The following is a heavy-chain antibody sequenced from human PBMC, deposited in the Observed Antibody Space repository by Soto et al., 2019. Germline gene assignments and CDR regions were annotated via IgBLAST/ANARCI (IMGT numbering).Heavy chain of an antibody. V-gene: IGHV1-24*01. CDR3: AAGGTRWLHSPFDY. Sequence: QVQLLQSGAEVKKPGASVKVSCKVSGHTLTELSMHWVRQAPGRGLEWMGGFDPEDGETIFAQKFQGRATMTEDTSTASTYMELTSLRSEDTAVYYCAAGGTRWLHSPFDYWGQGALVTISS. D-gene: IGHD1-1*01. CDR1: GHTLTELS. J-gene: IGHJ4*02. CDR2: FDPEDGET.